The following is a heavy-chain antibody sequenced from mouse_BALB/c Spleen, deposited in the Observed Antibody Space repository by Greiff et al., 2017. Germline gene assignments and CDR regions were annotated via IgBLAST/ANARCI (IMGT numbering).Heavy chain of an antibody. CDR3: ARSVYAMDY. Sequence: QVQLPQSGAELMKPGASVKISCKATGYTFSSYWIEWVKQRPGHGLEWIGEILPGSGSTNYNEKFKGKATFTADTSSNTAYMQLSSLTSEDSAVYYCARSVYAMDYWGQGTSVTVSS. V-gene: IGHV1-9*01. J-gene: IGHJ4*01. CDR2: ILPGSGST. CDR1: GYTFSSYW.